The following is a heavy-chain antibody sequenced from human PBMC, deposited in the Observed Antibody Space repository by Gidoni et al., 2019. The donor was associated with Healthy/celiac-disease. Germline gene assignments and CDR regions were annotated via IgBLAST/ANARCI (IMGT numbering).Heavy chain of an antibody. CDR2: IYSSGSS. J-gene: IGHJ4*02. Sequence: QVQLQESGPGLVKPSQTLSLTCTFAGGPISSGDYDCSWIRQPPGKGLGWIGYIYSSGSSYYNPSLKSRVTISVDTSKDQFSLKLSSVSAADAAVYYCARLYGDYEVDYWGQGTLVTVSS. D-gene: IGHD4-17*01. V-gene: IGHV4-30-4*01. CDR1: GGPISSGDYD. CDR3: ARLYGDYEVDY.